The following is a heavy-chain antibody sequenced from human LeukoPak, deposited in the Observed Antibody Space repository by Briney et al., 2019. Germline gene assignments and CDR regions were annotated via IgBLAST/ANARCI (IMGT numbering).Heavy chain of an antibody. D-gene: IGHD2-15*01. V-gene: IGHV1-2*06. CDR1: GYTFTGYY. CDR2: INPNSGGT. Sequence: ASVKVSCKASGYTFTGYYMHWVRQAPGQGLEWMGRINPNSGGTNYVQKFQGRVTMTRDTSISTAYMELSRLRSDDTAVYYCARPQLGGYCSGGSCYNYMDVWGKGTTVTVSS. CDR3: ARPQLGGYCSGGSCYNYMDV. J-gene: IGHJ6*03.